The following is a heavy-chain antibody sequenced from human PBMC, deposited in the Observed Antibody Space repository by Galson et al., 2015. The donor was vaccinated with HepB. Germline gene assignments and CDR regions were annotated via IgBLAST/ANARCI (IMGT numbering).Heavy chain of an antibody. CDR3: ARGKGIVVVPAAYPTGDGMDV. Sequence: SVKVSCKASGGTFSSHAISWVRQAPGQGLEWMGGIIPIFGTANYAQKFQGRVTITADESTSTAYMELSSLRSEDTAVYYCARGKGIVVVPAAYPTGDGMDVWGQGTTVTVSS. J-gene: IGHJ6*02. V-gene: IGHV1-69*13. CDR1: GGTFSSHA. CDR2: IIPIFGTA. D-gene: IGHD2-2*01.